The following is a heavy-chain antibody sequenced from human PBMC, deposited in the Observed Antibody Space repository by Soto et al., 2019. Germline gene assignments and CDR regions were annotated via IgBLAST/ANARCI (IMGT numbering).Heavy chain of an antibody. CDR3: ARDYYDFWSGNNYYYYGMDV. V-gene: IGHV3-21*01. CDR1: GFTFSSYS. J-gene: IGHJ6*02. D-gene: IGHD3-3*01. CDR2: ISSSSSYI. Sequence: GGSLRLSCAASGFTFSSYSMNWVRQAPGKGLEWVSSISSSSSYIYYADSVKGRFTISRDNAKNSLYLQMNSLRAEDTAVYYCARDYYDFWSGNNYYYYGMDVWGQGTTVTVSS.